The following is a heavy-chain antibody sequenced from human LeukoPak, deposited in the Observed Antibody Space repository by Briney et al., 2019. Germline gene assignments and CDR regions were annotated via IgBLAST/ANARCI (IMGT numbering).Heavy chain of an antibody. J-gene: IGHJ2*01. CDR1: GYSFTSYW. V-gene: IGHV5-10-1*01. CDR3: ARHPPSPVQLVVVTVPGYFDL. D-gene: IGHD2-21*02. Sequence: PGESLKISCKGSGYSFTSYWISWVRQMPGKGLEWMGRIDPSDSYTNYSPSFQGHVTISADKSISTAYLQWNSLKASDTAMYYCARHPPSPVQLVVVTVPGYFDLWGRGTLVTVSS. CDR2: IDPSDSYT.